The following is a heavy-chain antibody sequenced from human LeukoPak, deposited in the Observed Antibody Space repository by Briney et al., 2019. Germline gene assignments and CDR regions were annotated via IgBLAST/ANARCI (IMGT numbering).Heavy chain of an antibody. J-gene: IGHJ6*03. V-gene: IGHV1-18*01. CDR2: ISAYNGNT. D-gene: IGHD6-13*01. Sequence: ASVKVSCKASGYTFTSYGISWVRQAPGQGLEWRGWISAYNGNTNYAQKLQGRVTMTTGTSTSTAYMELRSLRSDDTAVYYCARGGIAAAGFYYYYMDVWGKGTTVTISS. CDR1: GYTFTSYG. CDR3: ARGGIAAAGFYYYYMDV.